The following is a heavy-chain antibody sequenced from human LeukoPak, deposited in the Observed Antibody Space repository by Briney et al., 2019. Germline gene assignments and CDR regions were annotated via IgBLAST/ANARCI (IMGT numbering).Heavy chain of an antibody. J-gene: IGHJ6*03. Sequence: GASVKVSCKASGYTFTGYYMHWVRQAPGQGLEWMGWINPNRGGTNYAQKFQGRVTMTRDTYISTAYMELSRLRSDDTAVYYCAREVGDYYYYMDVWGKGTTVTVSS. CDR3: AREVGDYYYYMDV. CDR2: INPNRGGT. D-gene: IGHD2-2*01. CDR1: GYTFTGYY. V-gene: IGHV1-2*02.